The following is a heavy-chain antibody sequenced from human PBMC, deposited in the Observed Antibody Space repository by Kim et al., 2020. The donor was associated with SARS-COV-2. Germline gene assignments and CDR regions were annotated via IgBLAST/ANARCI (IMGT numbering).Heavy chain of an antibody. CDR1: GDSISTYY. CDR2: IFYSGST. J-gene: IGHJ4*02. D-gene: IGHD4-17*01. V-gene: IGHV4-59*08. Sequence: SETLSLTCAVSGDSISTYYWSWIRQPPGKGLEWIGYIFYSGSTNYNPSLKSRVTISVDTSKNQFSLKLSSVTAADTAVFYCARSGFGDYVIFDFCGRGTL. CDR3: ARSGFGDYVIFDF.